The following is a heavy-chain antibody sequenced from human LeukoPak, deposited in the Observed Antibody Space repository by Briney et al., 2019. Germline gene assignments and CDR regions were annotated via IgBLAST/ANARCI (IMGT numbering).Heavy chain of an antibody. CDR1: GASISSYY. CDR3: ARHGLKLVGASTIYFDN. CDR2: IYFNGNT. J-gene: IGHJ4*02. D-gene: IGHD1-26*01. Sequence: PSETLSLTCTVSGASISSYYWSWIRQPPGKGLEWIGYIYFNGNTNYNPSLESRGTMSVETSKNQFSLKLSSVTAADTAVYYCARHGLKLVGASTIYFDNWGQGTLVTVSS. V-gene: IGHV4-59*08.